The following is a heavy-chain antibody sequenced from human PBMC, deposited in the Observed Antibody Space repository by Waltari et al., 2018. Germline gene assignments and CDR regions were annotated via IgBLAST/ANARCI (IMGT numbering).Heavy chain of an antibody. J-gene: IGHJ4*02. CDR1: GGSFSGYY. CDR2: INHSGST. Sequence: QVQLQQWGAGLLKPSETLSLTCAVYGGSFSGYYWSWIRQPRGQGLELIGEINHSGSTNYNPSLKSPVTISVDTSKNQFSLKLISVTAADTAVYYCARVGVTTVTNSDYFDYWGQGTLVTVSS. V-gene: IGHV4-34*01. D-gene: IGHD4-17*01. CDR3: ARVGVTTVTNSDYFDY.